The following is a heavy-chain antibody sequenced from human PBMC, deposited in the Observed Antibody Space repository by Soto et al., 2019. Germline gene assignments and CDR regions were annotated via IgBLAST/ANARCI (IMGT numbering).Heavy chain of an antibody. Sequence: QVQLVQSGAEVKKPGCSVKVSCKASRGTFSSYTISWVRQAPGQGLEWMGRIIPILGIANYAQKFKGRVTITAVKARSTTYMELMSLRSEDTAVYYCASRPPVGYCSGGSCYLDWDQGTLVTVSS. D-gene: IGHD2-15*01. CDR1: RGTFSSYT. V-gene: IGHV1-69*02. J-gene: IGHJ4*02. CDR2: IIPILGIA. CDR3: ASRPPVGYCSGGSCYLD.